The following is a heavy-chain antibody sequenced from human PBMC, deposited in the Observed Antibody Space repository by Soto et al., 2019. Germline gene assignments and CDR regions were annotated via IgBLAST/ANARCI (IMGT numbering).Heavy chain of an antibody. V-gene: IGHV1-3*01. CDR3: AREKLGRHIEYYFHS. Sequence: GASVKVSCKASGYTFTSYAMHWVRQAPGQRLEWMGWINAGNGNTKYSQKFQGRVTITRDTSASTAYMELNSLETVDTAIYSCAREKLGRHIEYYFHSWGLGTLVTVSS. CDR2: INAGNGNT. J-gene: IGHJ4*02. CDR1: GYTFTSYA. D-gene: IGHD3-10*01.